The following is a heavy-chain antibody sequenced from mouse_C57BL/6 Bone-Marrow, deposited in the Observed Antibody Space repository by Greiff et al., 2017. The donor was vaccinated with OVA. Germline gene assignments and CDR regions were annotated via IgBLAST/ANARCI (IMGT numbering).Heavy chain of an antibody. CDR2: IDPSDSYT. Sequence: VQLQQPGAELVMPGASVKLSCKASGYTFTSYWMHWVKQRPGQGLEWIGEIDPSDSYTNYNQKFKGKATLTVDKSSSTAYMQLSSLTSEDSAVYYFARDYDYDWAYAMDYWGQGTSVTVSS. CDR1: GYTFTSYW. CDR3: ARDYDYDWAYAMDY. J-gene: IGHJ4*01. V-gene: IGHV1-69*01. D-gene: IGHD2-4*01.